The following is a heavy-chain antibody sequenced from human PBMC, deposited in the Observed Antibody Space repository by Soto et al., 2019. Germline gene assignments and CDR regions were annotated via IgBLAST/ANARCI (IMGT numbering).Heavy chain of an antibody. Sequence: SETPSLTCAISGDRVSGNSAAWNWIRQSPSRGLEWLGRTYYRSRWYNDYAVSVKSRITVTPDTSKNQFSLHLNSVSPEDTAVYYFAREFPYYVSSDSDLDYWGQGALVTVSS. D-gene: IGHD3-16*01. CDR1: GDRVSGNSAA. CDR3: AREFPYYVSSDSDLDY. J-gene: IGHJ4*02. V-gene: IGHV6-1*01. CDR2: TYYRSRWYN.